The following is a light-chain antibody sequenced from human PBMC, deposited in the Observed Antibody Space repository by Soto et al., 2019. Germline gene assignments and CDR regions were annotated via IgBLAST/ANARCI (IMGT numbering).Light chain of an antibody. CDR2: EVS. J-gene: IGLJ2*01. CDR1: SSDVGGYDY. V-gene: IGLV2-14*01. Sequence: QSALTQPASVSGSPGQSITISCTGTSSDVGGYDYVSWYQLHPGKAPKLMVFEVSHRPSGVSYRFSGSKSGNTASLTISGLQAEDEADYYCAAWDDSLNGHVVFGGGTKLTVL. CDR3: AAWDDSLNGHVV.